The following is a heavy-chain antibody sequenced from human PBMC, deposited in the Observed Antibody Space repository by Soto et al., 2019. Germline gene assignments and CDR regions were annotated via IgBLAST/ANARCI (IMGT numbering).Heavy chain of an antibody. V-gene: IGHV4-4*02. CDR2: IYHSGST. CDR3: ARDRLSSSSNDYYYYGMDV. Sequence: SETLSLTCAVSGGSISSSNWWSWVRQPPGKGLEWIGEIYHSGSTNYNPSLKSRVTISVDKSKNQFSLKLSSVTAADTAVYYCARDRLSSSSNDYYYYGMDVWGQGTTVTVSS. D-gene: IGHD6-6*01. J-gene: IGHJ6*02. CDR1: GGSISSSNW.